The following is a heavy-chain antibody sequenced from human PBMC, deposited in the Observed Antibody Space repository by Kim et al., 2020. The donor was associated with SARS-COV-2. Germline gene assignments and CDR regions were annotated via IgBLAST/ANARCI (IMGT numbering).Heavy chain of an antibody. CDR3: ARESRYYDILTGYYGMGADAFDI. J-gene: IGHJ3*02. D-gene: IGHD3-9*01. CDR2: IYYSGST. Sequence: SETLSLTCTVSGGSISSGGYYWSWIRQHPGKGLEWIGYIYYSGSTYYNPSLKSRVTISVDTSKNQFSLKLSSVTAADTAVYYCARESRYYDILTGYYGMGADAFDIWGQGTMVTVSS. V-gene: IGHV4-31*03. CDR1: GGSISSGGYY.